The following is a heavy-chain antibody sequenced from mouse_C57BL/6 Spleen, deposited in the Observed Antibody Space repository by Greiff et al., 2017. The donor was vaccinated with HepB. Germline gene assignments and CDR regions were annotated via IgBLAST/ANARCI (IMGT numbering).Heavy chain of an antibody. V-gene: IGHV3-6*01. CDR3: AREGYDDYDAYFDY. CDR2: ISYDGSN. Sequence: EVKLMESGPGLVKPSQSLSLTCSVTGYSITSGYYWNWIRQFPGNKLEWMGYISYDGSNNYKPSLKNRISITRDTSKNQFFLKLNSVTTEDTATYYCAREGYDDYDAYFDYWGQGTTLTVSS. J-gene: IGHJ2*01. CDR1: GYSITSGYY. D-gene: IGHD2-4*01.